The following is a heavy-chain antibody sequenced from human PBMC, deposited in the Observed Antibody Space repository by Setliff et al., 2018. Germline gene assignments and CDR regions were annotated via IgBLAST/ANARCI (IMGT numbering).Heavy chain of an antibody. V-gene: IGHV4-34*01. CDR2: INHSGST. CDR3: ARVDFTMLQGVLGH. D-gene: IGHD3-10*01. CDR1: GGSFSNYY. Sequence: PSETLSLTCTVYGGSFSNYYWSWIRQPPGKGLEWIGEINHSGSTNYNPSLTSRVTISVDTSKNQFSLKLSSVTAADTAVYYCARVDFTMLQGVLGHWGQGTLVTVSS. J-gene: IGHJ1*01.